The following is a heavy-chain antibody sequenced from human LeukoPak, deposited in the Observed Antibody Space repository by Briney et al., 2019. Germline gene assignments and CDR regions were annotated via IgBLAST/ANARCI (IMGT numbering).Heavy chain of an antibody. Sequence: SETLSLTCTVSGGSISSYYWSWIRQPAGKGLEWIGRIYTSGSTNYNPSLKSRVTMSVDTSKNQFSLKLSSVTAADTAVYYCAREEVGATDFYYFDYWGQGTLVTVSS. CDR3: AREEVGATDFYYFDY. CDR2: IYTSGST. V-gene: IGHV4-4*07. CDR1: GGSISSYY. D-gene: IGHD1-26*01. J-gene: IGHJ4*02.